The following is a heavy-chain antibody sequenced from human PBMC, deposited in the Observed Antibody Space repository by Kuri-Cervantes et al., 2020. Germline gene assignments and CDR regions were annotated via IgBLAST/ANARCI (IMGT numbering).Heavy chain of an antibody. D-gene: IGHD6-13*01. CDR3: AKDSRSGYSSSWSPFDY. Sequence: GESLKISCAASGFTFSSYGMHWVRQAPGKGLEWVAVISYDGSNKYYADSVKGRFTISRDNAKNSLYLQMNSLRAEDTALYYCAKDSRSGYSSSWSPFDYWGQGTLVTVSS. J-gene: IGHJ4*02. CDR2: ISYDGSNK. CDR1: GFTFSSYG. V-gene: IGHV3-30*18.